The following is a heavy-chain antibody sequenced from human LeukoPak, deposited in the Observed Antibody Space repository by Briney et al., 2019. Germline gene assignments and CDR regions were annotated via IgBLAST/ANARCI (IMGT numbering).Heavy chain of an antibody. V-gene: IGHV3-7*01. Sequence: GGSLRLSCAASGFTFSNYWMNWVRQAPGKGLECLANIKQDGSETYYADSVKGRFTISRDNAKNSLYLQMNSLRAEDTAVYYCARSGDYDIDYWGQGTLVTVSS. CDR3: ARSGDYDIDY. CDR1: GFTFSNYW. CDR2: IKQDGSET. J-gene: IGHJ4*02. D-gene: IGHD4-17*01.